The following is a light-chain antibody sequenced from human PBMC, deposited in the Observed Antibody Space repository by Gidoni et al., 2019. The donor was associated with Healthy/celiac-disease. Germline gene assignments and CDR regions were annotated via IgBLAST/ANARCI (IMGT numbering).Light chain of an antibody. CDR3: QQSYSTPLT. CDR1: QSISSY. J-gene: IGKJ4*01. CDR2: AAS. V-gene: IGKV1-39*01. Sequence: DPVSITCRASQSISSYLNWYQQIPGKAPKLLIYAASSLKSGVPSRFSGSGAGTDFTLTISSLQPEDFATYYCQQSYSTPLTFXGXTKVEIK.